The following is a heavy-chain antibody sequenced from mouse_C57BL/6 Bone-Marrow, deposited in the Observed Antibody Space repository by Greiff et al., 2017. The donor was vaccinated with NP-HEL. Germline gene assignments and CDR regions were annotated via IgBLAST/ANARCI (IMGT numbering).Heavy chain of an antibody. CDR1: GYTFTDYN. CDR2: INPNNGGT. J-gene: IGHJ3*01. D-gene: IGHD2-1*01. V-gene: IGHV1-22*01. Sequence: EVQLQQSGPELVKPGASVKMSCKASGYTFTDYNMHWVKQSHGKSLEWIGYINPNNGGTSYNQKFKGKATLTVNKSSSTAYMELRSLTSEDSAVYYCARWFYYGNYLFAYWGKGTLVTVSA. CDR3: ARWFYYGNYLFAY.